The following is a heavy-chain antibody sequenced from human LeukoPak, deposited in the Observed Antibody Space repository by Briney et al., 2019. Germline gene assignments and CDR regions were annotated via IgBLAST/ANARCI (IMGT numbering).Heavy chain of an antibody. Sequence: ASVKVSCKASGYTFTSYYMHWVRQAPGQGLEWMGIINPSGGSTSYAQKFQGRVTMTRDTSTSTVFMELSSLRSEDTAVYYCARERRQWLAFDYWGQGTLVTVSS. V-gene: IGHV1-46*01. CDR1: GYTFTSYY. D-gene: IGHD6-19*01. CDR2: INPSGGST. J-gene: IGHJ4*02. CDR3: ARERRQWLAFDY.